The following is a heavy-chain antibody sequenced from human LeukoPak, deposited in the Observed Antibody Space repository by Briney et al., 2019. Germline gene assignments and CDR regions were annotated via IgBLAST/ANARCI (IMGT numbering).Heavy chain of an antibody. CDR3: ARVAPGNSEYFDY. CDR1: GYTFTGYY. J-gene: IGHJ4*02. Sequence: ASVKVSCKASGYTFTGYYMHWVRQAPGQGLEWMGTINPSGGSTSYAQKFQGRVTMTRDMSTSTVYMELSSLRSEDTAVYYCARVAPGNSEYFDYWGQGTLVTVSS. D-gene: IGHD4-23*01. V-gene: IGHV1-46*01. CDR2: INPSGGST.